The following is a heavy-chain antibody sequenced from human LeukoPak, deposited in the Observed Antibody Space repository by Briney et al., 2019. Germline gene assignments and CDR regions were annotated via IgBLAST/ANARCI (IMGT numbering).Heavy chain of an antibody. V-gene: IGHV3-11*06. Sequence: GGSLRLSCAASGFTFSDYYMSWIRQAPGKGLEWVSYISSSSSYTNYADSVKGRFTISRDNAKNSLYLQMNSLRAEDTAVYYCARAFNSYYYGMDVWGKGTTVTVSS. CDR2: ISSSSSYT. J-gene: IGHJ6*04. CDR1: GFTFSDYY. CDR3: ARAFNSYYYGMDV.